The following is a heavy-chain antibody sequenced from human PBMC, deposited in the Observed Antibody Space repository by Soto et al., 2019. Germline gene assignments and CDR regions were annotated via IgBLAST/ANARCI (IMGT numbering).Heavy chain of an antibody. J-gene: IGHJ4*02. V-gene: IGHV1-69*01. CDR2: IIPIFGTA. CDR3: ARGRGYCSGGSCYSFDY. CDR1: GGTFSSYV. Sequence: QVQLVQSGAEVKKPGSSVKVSCKASGGTFSSYVISWVRQAPGQGLEWMGGIIPIFGTANYAQKFQGRVTITADESTSTAYMELSSLRSEDTAVYYCARGRGYCSGGSCYSFDYWGQGTLVTVSS. D-gene: IGHD2-15*01.